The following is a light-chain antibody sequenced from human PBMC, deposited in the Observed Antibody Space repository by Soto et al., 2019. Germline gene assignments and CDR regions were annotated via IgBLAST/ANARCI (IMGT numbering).Light chain of an antibody. CDR1: QRISTH. Sequence: DIQMTQSPSSLSASVGDRVTITCRASQRISTHLNWYQQKPGKAPKVLIYAASKLYSGVSSRFSGSESGTEFTLTISSLQPEDFATYYCQQLNNYPRTFXQGTKVDIK. CDR2: AAS. J-gene: IGKJ1*01. CDR3: QQLNNYPRT. V-gene: IGKV1-17*01.